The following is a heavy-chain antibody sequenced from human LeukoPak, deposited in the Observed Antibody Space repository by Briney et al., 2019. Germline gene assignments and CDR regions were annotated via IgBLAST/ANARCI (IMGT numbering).Heavy chain of an antibody. D-gene: IGHD3-3*01. CDR3: ARMIFGVIISNDY. CDR2: IKKDGSER. J-gene: IGHJ4*02. CDR1: GFTFSSYW. Sequence: GGSLRLSCAASGFTFSSYWMTWVRQAPGKGLEWVANIKKDGSERYYVDSVRGRFTFSRDNAKNSLYLQMNSLGAEDTAVYYCARMIFGVIISNDYWGQGTLVTVSS. V-gene: IGHV3-7*01.